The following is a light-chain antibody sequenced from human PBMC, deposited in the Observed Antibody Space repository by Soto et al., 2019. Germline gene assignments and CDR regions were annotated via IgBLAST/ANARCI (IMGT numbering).Light chain of an antibody. CDR2: DAS. CDR1: QSISSN. CDR3: HQYNNWPPEVT. J-gene: IGKJ4*01. Sequence: EIVLTQSPGTLSLSPGERATLSCRASQSISSNLAWYQQKPGQAPRLLIYDASNRATGIPARFSGSGSGTDFTLTISSLQSEDFAVYYCHQYNNWPPEVTFGGGTKVDIK. V-gene: IGKV3-15*01.